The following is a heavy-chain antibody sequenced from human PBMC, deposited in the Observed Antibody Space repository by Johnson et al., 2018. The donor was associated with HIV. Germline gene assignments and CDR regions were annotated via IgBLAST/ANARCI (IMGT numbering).Heavy chain of an antibody. D-gene: IGHD5-18*01. J-gene: IGHJ3*02. CDR3: AKDGHSYGRGPDAFDI. CDR2: ISGCGGST. CDR1: GFTFSSYA. Sequence: MLLVESGGGVVQPGGSLRPSCAASGFTFSSYAMSWVRQAPGKGLEWVSAISGCGGSTYYVDSVKGRFTSSRDNSKHTLYLQMNSLRAEDTAVYYCAKDGHSYGRGPDAFDIWGQGTMVTVSS. V-gene: IGHV3-23*04.